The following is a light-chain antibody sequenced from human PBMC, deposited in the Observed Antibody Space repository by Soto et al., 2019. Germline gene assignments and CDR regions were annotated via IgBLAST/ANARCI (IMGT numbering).Light chain of an antibody. CDR2: KAS. Sequence: DIQMTQSPSTLSASVGDRVTITCRASQSISNWFAWYQQKPGKAPKLLIYKASTLQSGVPSRFSGSGSGADFTLTSSSLQPDDVGTYYCQQYTRYYTFGQGTKLEIK. J-gene: IGKJ2*01. CDR3: QQYTRYYT. V-gene: IGKV1-5*03. CDR1: QSISNW.